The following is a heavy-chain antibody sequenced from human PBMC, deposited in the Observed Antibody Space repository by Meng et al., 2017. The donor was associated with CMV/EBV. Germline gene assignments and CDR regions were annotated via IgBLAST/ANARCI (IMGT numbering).Heavy chain of an antibody. CDR1: GDIVSSNSAA. CDR3: ARDKGMVELGSWFDP. CDR2: TYYRSKWYN. V-gene: IGHV6-1*01. J-gene: IGHJ5*02. D-gene: IGHD2-15*01. Sequence: GQLQHAGPGLWKPSQTPSPTCAISGDIVSSNSAAWNWIRQSPSRGLEWLGRTYYRSKWYNDYAVSVKSRITINPDTSKNQFSLQLNSVTPEDTAVYYCARDKGMVELGSWFDPWGQGTLITVSS.